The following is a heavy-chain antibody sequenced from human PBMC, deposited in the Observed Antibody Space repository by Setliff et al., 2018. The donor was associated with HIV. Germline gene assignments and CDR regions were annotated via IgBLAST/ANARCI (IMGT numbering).Heavy chain of an antibody. J-gene: IGHJ6*03. Sequence: LSLTCTVSGGSISSYYWSWIRQPPGRGLEWIGYIYYSGTTNYNPSLKSRVTISVDTSKNQVSLKLSSVTAADTAVHYCARARFWSGYYTGDNYYYMDVWGKGTTVTVSS. D-gene: IGHD3-3*01. CDR1: GGSISSYY. CDR2: IYYSGTT. CDR3: ARARFWSGYYTGDNYYYMDV. V-gene: IGHV4-59*01.